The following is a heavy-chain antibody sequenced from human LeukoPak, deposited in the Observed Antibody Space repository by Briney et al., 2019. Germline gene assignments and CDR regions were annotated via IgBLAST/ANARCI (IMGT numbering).Heavy chain of an antibody. CDR3: ARDRLHCGGDCDVPDY. D-gene: IGHD2-21*02. CDR2: IIPIFGTA. V-gene: IGHV1-69*06. CDR1: GYTFTSYG. J-gene: IGHJ4*02. Sequence: GASVKVSCKASGYTFTSYGISWVRQAPGQGLEWMGRIIPIFGTANYAQKFQGRVTITADKSTSTAYMELSSLRSEDTAVYYCARDRLHCGGDCDVPDYWGQGTLVTVSS.